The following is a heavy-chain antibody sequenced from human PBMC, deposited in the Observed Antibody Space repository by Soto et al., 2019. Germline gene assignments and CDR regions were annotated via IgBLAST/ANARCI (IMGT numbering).Heavy chain of an antibody. CDR3: ARVRGSYYYFDY. V-gene: IGHV3-72*01. Sequence: EVQLVESGGGLVQPGGSLRLSCAVSGFTFSDHYMDWVRQAPGKGLEWVGRSRNKANSYTTEYAASVKGRFTISRDDSKNSLYLQMNSLKTEDTAVYYCARVRGSYYYFDYWGQGTLVTVSS. D-gene: IGHD1-26*01. J-gene: IGHJ4*02. CDR1: GFTFSDHY. CDR2: SRNKANSYTT.